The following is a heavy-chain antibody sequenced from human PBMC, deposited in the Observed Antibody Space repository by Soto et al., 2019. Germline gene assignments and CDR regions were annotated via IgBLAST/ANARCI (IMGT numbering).Heavy chain of an antibody. V-gene: IGHV3-23*01. D-gene: IGHD3-9*01. Sequence: PWGSLRLSCAASGFTFSSYAMRCLRQAPGKGLEGVSAISGSGGITYYADSVNGRFTISRDNSKNTLYLHMNSLRAEDTAVYYCARSRADFDWLLWEYLGQGTMLTVSS. J-gene: IGHJ4*02. CDR3: ARSRADFDWLLWEY. CDR1: GFTFSSYA. CDR2: ISGSGGIT.